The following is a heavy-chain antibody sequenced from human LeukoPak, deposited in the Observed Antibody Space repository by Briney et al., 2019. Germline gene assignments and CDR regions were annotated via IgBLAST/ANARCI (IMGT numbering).Heavy chain of an antibody. CDR1: GYTFTGYY. V-gene: IGHV1-2*02. CDR3: ARDHGAAVVVPAARGWFDP. CDR2: INPNSGGT. Sequence: GASVKVSCKASGYTFTGYYMHWVRQAPGQGLEWMGWINPNSGGTNCAQKFQGRVTMTRDTSISTAYMELSRLRSDDTAVYYCARDHGAAVVVPAARGWFDPWGQGTLVTVSS. D-gene: IGHD2-2*01. J-gene: IGHJ5*02.